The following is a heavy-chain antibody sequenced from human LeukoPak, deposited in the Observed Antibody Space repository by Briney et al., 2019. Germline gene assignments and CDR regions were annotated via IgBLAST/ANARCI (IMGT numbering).Heavy chain of an antibody. V-gene: IGHV3-64D*09. J-gene: IGHJ4*02. CDR1: GFTFSNYA. Sequence: PGGSLRLSCSASGFTFSNYAMHWVRQAPGKGLEYVSAISSNGGSTNYADSVKGRFTISRDNTKNTLYLQMGSLRAEDTAVYYCVKTIAVPGNVDYWGQGTLVTVSS. CDR2: ISSNGGST. D-gene: IGHD6-19*01. CDR3: VKTIAVPGNVDY.